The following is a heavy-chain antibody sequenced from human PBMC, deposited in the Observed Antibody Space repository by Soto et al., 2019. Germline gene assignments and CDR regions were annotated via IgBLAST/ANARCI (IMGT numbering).Heavy chain of an antibody. CDR1: GFGFSDYP. J-gene: IGHJ4*02. Sequence: EVHLLESGGGVVQPGGTLKISCAASGFGFSDYPMSWVRQAPGQGLEWVSGISPAGDKTYYADSVKGRFTISRDNSKTTLSRQMNSLRAEDTGVYYCAKLQWLEFGGDYWGQGTLVTVSS. V-gene: IGHV3-23*01. D-gene: IGHD6-19*01. CDR3: AKLQWLEFGGDY. CDR2: ISPAGDKT.